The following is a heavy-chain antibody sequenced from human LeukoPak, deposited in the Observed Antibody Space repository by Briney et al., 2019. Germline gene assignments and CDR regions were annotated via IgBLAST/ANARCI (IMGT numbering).Heavy chain of an antibody. Sequence: SETLSLTCTVSGGSISSYFWSWIRQPPGKGREWIGYVYYSGSTSYNPSLKSRVTISVDTSKKQFSLKLSSATAADTAVYYCARVLDLSKRGLDAFDIWGQGTMVTVSS. J-gene: IGHJ3*02. V-gene: IGHV4-59*01. CDR3: ARVLDLSKRGLDAFDI. CDR1: GGSISSYF. D-gene: IGHD3-16*01. CDR2: VYYSGST.